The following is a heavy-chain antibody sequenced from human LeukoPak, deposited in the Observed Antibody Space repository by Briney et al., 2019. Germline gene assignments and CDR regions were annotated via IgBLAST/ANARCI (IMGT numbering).Heavy chain of an antibody. CDR2: MYYSGNT. CDR1: GDSISNRNYY. V-gene: IGHV4-39*07. Sequence: SETLSLTCTVSGDSISNRNYYWGWIRQPPGKGLEWIGSMYYSGNTFYNPSLKSRVTMSVDTSKNQFSLKLSSVTAADTAVYYCARVSRNGDYGGNSEDYWGQGTLVTVSS. J-gene: IGHJ4*02. D-gene: IGHD4-23*01. CDR3: ARVSRNGDYGGNSEDY.